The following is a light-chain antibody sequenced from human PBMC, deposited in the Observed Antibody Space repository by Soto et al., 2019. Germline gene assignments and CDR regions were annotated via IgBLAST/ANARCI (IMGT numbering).Light chain of an antibody. CDR2: AAS. Sequence: DIKFTQSPSFLSASVGDRVTITCRESQSISSYLNWYQQKPGKAPKLLIYAASSLQSGVPSRFSGSGSGTDFTRTISSLQPEDVATYYCQQSYSSTWTFGQGTQVDIK. CDR3: QQSYSSTWT. J-gene: IGKJ1*01. CDR1: QSISSY. V-gene: IGKV1-39*01.